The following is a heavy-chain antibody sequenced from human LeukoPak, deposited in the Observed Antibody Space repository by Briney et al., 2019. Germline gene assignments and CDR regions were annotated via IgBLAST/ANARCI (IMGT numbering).Heavy chain of an antibody. J-gene: IGHJ5*02. D-gene: IGHD3-10*01. CDR1: GFTFSSYE. CDR3: AKGNRGEFQSNWFDP. V-gene: IGHV3-30*02. Sequence: GGSLRLSCAASGFTFSSYEMNWVRQAPGKGLEWVAFIRYDGSNEDYADSVKGRFTISRDNSKNILSLQMNSLRVEDTAVYYCAKGNRGEFQSNWFDPWGQGTLVTVSS. CDR2: IRYDGSNE.